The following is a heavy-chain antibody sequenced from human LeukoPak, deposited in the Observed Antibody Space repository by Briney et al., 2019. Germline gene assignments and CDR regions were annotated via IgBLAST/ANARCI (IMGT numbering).Heavy chain of an antibody. CDR2: INHSGST. D-gene: IGHD6-25*01. J-gene: IGHJ6*02. V-gene: IGHV4-34*01. CDR1: GGSFSGYY. CDR3: ARGYSSAVGV. Sequence: SETLSLTCAVYGGSFSGYYWGWIRQPPGKGLEWIGEINHSGSTNYNPSLKSRVTISVDTSKNQFSLKLSSVTAADTAVYYCARGYSSAVGVWGQGTTVTVSS.